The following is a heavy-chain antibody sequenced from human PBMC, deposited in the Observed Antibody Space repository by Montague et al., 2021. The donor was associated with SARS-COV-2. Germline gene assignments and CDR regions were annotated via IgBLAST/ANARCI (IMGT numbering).Heavy chain of an antibody. CDR3: ARLESTRGVIIRGAFHI. CDR1: GDSITNSRYY. D-gene: IGHD3-10*01. CDR2: IYYSGSA. J-gene: IGHJ3*02. V-gene: IGHV4-39*01. Sequence: SETLSLTCSVSGDSITNSRYYWGWIRQPPGKGLEWLGTIYYSGSAXYNPSLKSRVTISVDTSKDQFSLKLNSVTATDTAVYYCARLESTRGVIIRGAFHIWGQGTKVTVSS.